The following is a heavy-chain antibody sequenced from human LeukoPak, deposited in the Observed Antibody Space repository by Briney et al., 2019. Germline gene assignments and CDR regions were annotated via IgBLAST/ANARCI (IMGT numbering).Heavy chain of an antibody. V-gene: IGHV1-2*04. CDR1: GYTFTGYY. J-gene: IGHJ4*02. Sequence: GASVKVSCKASGYTFTGYYMHWVRQAPGQGLEWMGWINPNSGGTNYAQKFQGWVTMTRDTSISTAYMDLSRLRSDDTAVYYCARVYVILGSSWAAGDYWGQGTLVTVSS. CDR2: INPNSGGT. D-gene: IGHD6-13*01. CDR3: ARVYVILGSSWAAGDY.